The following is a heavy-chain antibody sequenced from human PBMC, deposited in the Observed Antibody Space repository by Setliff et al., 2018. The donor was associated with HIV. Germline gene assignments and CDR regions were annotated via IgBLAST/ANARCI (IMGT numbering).Heavy chain of an antibody. CDR3: ARNQGDASGWYAGDY. Sequence: ASVKVSCKASGYTFTSYPLHWVRQAPGQGLEWMGVINTSGGSAGYAEKFRGRVTMTRDTSTNTVYMDLRNLRSEDTAVYYCARNQGDASGWYAGDYWGHGTLVTVSS. CDR1: GYTFTSYP. J-gene: IGHJ4*01. D-gene: IGHD6-19*01. CDR2: INTSGGSA. V-gene: IGHV1-46*01.